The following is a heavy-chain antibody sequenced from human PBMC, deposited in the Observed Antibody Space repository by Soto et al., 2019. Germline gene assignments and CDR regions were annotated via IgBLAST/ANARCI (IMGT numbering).Heavy chain of an antibody. D-gene: IGHD6-19*01. Sequence: GGSLRLSCAASGFTFSSYAMHWVRQAPGKGLEWVAVISYDETNKYYVDSVKGRFTISRDNPENTLYLQMNSLRAEDTAVYYCARDLDSSAWTPGFDYWGQGTLVTVSS. V-gene: IGHV3-30-3*01. CDR3: ARDLDSSAWTPGFDY. CDR2: ISYDETNK. J-gene: IGHJ4*02. CDR1: GFTFSSYA.